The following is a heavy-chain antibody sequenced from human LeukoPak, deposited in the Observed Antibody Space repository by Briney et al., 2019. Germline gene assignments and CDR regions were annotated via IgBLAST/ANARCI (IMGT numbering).Heavy chain of an antibody. CDR2: IYSGGST. CDR1: GFTVSSNY. Sequence: PGGSLRLSCAASGFTVSSNYMSWVRQAPGKGLEWVSVIYSGGSTYYADSVKGRFTISRDNSKNTLYLQMNSLRAEDTAVYYCARDPYSGSYGNEYYYYMDVWGKGTTVTISS. V-gene: IGHV3-66*01. D-gene: IGHD1-26*01. J-gene: IGHJ6*03. CDR3: ARDPYSGSYGNEYYYYMDV.